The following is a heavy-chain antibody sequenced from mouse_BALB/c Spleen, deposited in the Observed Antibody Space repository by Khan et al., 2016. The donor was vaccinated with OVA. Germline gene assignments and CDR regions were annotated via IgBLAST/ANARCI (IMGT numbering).Heavy chain of an antibody. J-gene: IGHJ2*01. CDR1: GFSLTSFG. V-gene: IGHV2-9*02. CDR2: IWADGST. Sequence: QVQLKELGPGLVAPSQSLSITCTVSGFSLTSFGVYWVRQPPGKGLEWLGVIWADGSTNYNSALMSRLSISKDNSKSQVFLEMNSLQTDDTAMYYCARDGYYFDYWGQGTTLTVSS. D-gene: IGHD2-2*01. CDR3: ARDGYYFDY.